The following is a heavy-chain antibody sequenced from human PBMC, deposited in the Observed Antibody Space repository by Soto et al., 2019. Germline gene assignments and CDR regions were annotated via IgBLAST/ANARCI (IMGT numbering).Heavy chain of an antibody. D-gene: IGHD1-26*01. CDR3: ARENSGSYNRGYYYYGMDV. J-gene: IGHJ6*02. CDR2: INAGNGNT. V-gene: IGHV1-3*01. Sequence: ASVKVSCKASGYTFTSYAMHWVRQAPGQRLEWMGWINAGNGNTKYSQKFQGRVTITRDTSASTAYMELSSLRSEDTAVYYCARENSGSYNRGYYYYGMDVWGQGTTVTVSS. CDR1: GYTFTSYA.